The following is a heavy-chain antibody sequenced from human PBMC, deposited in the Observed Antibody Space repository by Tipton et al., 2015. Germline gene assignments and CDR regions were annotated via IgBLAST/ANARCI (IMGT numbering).Heavy chain of an antibody. Sequence: SLRLSCAASGFTFSDYYMNWIRQAPGKGLEWVSYISFSGSTIYYAESVKGRFTISRDNAKNSLYLQMNNLRAEDTAVYYCARDSALGDYHFDYWGRGTLVTVSS. CDR1: GFTFSDYY. CDR2: ISFSGSTI. V-gene: IGHV3-11*01. CDR3: ARDSALGDYHFDY. J-gene: IGHJ4*02. D-gene: IGHD4-17*01.